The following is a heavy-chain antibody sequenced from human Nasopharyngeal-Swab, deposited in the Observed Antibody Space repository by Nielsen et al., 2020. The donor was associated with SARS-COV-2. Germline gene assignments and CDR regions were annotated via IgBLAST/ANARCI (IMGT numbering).Heavy chain of an antibody. Sequence: SGPTLAKPTQTFTLTCTFSGFSLSTSGVGVGWIRQPPGKALEWLALIYWDDDKRYSPSLKSRLTITKDTSKNQVVLTMTNMDPVDTATYYCARQGDYDILTGYGYWGQGTLVTVSS. CDR2: IYWDDDK. CDR3: ARQGDYDILTGYGY. V-gene: IGHV2-5*02. J-gene: IGHJ4*02. CDR1: GFSLSTSGVG. D-gene: IGHD3-9*01.